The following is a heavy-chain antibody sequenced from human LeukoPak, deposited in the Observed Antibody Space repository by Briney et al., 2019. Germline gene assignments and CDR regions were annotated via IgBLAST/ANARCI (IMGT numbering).Heavy chain of an antibody. CDR2: IYSGGST. V-gene: IGHV3-53*01. Sequence: GGSLRLSCAVSGFTVSSNYMTWVRQAPGQGLKWVSVIYSGGSTYYTDSVKGRFTISRDNSKNTLYLQMNSLRAEDTAVYYCARVWYSSRWYYYMDVWGNGTTVTVSS. CDR3: ARVWYSSRWYYYMDV. J-gene: IGHJ6*03. CDR1: GFTVSSNY. D-gene: IGHD6-19*01.